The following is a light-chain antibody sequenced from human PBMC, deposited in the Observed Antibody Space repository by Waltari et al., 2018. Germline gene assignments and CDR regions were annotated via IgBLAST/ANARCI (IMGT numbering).Light chain of an antibody. Sequence: QSALTHPASVSGSPGQSITHSCTGPSSDVANADFISWYQQNPGKAPKLMIDGVSKRPSGVSDRFSGSKSGNTASLTISGLQAEDEADYYCSSYTNIITYVFGTGTKVTVL. CDR3: SSYTNIITYV. J-gene: IGLJ1*01. CDR2: GVS. CDR1: SSDVANADF. V-gene: IGLV2-14*01.